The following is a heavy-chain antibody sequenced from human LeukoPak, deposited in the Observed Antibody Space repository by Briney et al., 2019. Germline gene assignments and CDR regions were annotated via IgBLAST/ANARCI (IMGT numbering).Heavy chain of an antibody. D-gene: IGHD2-2*01. J-gene: IGHJ5*02. CDR1: GFSFSGSA. Sequence: GGSLRLSCAASGFSFSGSAIHWVRQAPGKGLEWVGRIRGAGYSDAPAYVASVRGRFTISGDDSKSTAYLQMNSLKAEDTAVYYCTVPASGGNWFDPWGPGTLVTVSS. V-gene: IGHV3-73*01. CDR3: TVPASGGNWFDP. CDR2: IRGAGYSDAP.